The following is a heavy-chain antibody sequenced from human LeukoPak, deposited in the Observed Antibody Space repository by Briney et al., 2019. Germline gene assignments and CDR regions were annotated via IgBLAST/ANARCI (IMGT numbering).Heavy chain of an antibody. CDR3: VRARGYAFDI. J-gene: IGHJ3*02. CDR1: GFTVSSNY. CDR2: IYSGGST. V-gene: IGHV3-53*01. Sequence: GGSLRLSCAASGFTVSSNYMSWVRQAPGKGLEWVSVIYSGGSTYYADSVKGRFTISRDNSKNTLYLQMNSLRAEDTAVYYCVRARGYAFDIWGQGTMATVSS.